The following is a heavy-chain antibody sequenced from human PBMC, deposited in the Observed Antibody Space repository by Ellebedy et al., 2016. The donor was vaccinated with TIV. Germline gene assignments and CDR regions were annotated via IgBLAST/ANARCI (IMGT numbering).Heavy chain of an antibody. V-gene: IGHV3-48*02. J-gene: IGHJ4*02. CDR2: ISGSGSVI. D-gene: IGHD2-2*01. Sequence: GESLKISXAASGFTFNSYSMSWVRQAPGKGLEWVSLISGSGSVIYYADSVEGRFTISRDNAENSLYLHLNSLRDEDTAVYYCARDSLIMIPAAHFDLWGQGTLVTVSS. CDR3: ARDSLIMIPAAHFDL. CDR1: GFTFNSYS.